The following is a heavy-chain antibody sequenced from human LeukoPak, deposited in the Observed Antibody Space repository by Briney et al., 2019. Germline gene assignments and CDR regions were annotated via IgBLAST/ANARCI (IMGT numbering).Heavy chain of an antibody. V-gene: IGHV4-34*01. CDR3: ARDLAARQDY. CDR1: GGSFSGYY. D-gene: IGHD6-6*01. CDR2: INHSGST. Sequence: SETLSLTCAVYGGSFSGYYWNWIRQPPGKGLEWIGEINHSGSTNYNPSLKSRVTISVDTSKNQFSLKLSSVTAADTAVYYCARDLAARQDYWGQGTLVTVSS. J-gene: IGHJ4*02.